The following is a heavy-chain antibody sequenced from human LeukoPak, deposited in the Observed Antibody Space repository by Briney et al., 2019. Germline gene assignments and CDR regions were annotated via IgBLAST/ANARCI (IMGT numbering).Heavy chain of an antibody. J-gene: IGHJ3*02. D-gene: IGHD6-19*01. CDR1: GXXXXGYY. Sequence: SETLSLXXXXXGXXXXGYYWSWIRXPPGKGLEWIGEVNHSGSTNYNPSLKSRVTISVDTSKNHFSLKLISVTAADTAVYYCARGSLKTGWYTAFDIWGQGTLVTVSS. V-gene: IGHV4-34*01. CDR3: ARGSLKTGWYTAFDI. CDR2: VNHSGST.